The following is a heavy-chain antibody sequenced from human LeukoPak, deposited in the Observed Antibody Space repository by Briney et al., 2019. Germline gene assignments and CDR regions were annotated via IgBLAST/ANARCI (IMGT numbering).Heavy chain of an antibody. Sequence: PSETLSLTCTVSGDSINSDDYYWSWIRQPAGKGLEWIGHIYTSGSANYNPSLKSRVTTSVDTSKNQFSLKLSSVTAADTAVYYCARVAYSGYDFRGTFDYWGQGTLVTVSS. D-gene: IGHD5-12*01. CDR1: GDSINSDDYY. CDR3: ARVAYSGYDFRGTFDY. J-gene: IGHJ4*02. CDR2: IYTSGSA. V-gene: IGHV4-61*09.